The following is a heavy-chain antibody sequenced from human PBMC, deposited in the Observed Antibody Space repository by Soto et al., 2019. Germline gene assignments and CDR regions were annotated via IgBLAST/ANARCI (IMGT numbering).Heavy chain of an antibody. Sequence: VGSLRISCAASGFTFSSYGMHWVRQAPGEGLEWVAVIAYDGSNIHYTDSVKGRFTISRDNSKNTLFLQMNSLRADDTAVYYCAKDRYCSGGNCYFDAFDIWGQGTMVTVS. CDR3: AKDRYCSGGNCYFDAFDI. CDR1: GFTFSSYG. D-gene: IGHD2-15*01. CDR2: IAYDGSNI. V-gene: IGHV3-30*18. J-gene: IGHJ3*02.